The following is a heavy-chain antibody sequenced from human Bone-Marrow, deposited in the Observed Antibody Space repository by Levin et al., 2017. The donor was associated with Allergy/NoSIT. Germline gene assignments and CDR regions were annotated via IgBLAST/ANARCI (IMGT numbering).Heavy chain of an antibody. J-gene: IGHJ4*02. CDR1: GFTFSSYG. Sequence: GGSLRLSCDASGFTFSSYGIIWVRQAPGKGLEWVSYIGGDNYTKYYADSVKGRFTISRDNVKKSLYLQMNSLRGEDTAVYYCAREGSWSSTWLGNYYFDYWGQATLVTVSS. V-gene: IGHV3-48*01. D-gene: IGHD6-13*01. CDR2: IGGDNYTK. CDR3: AREGSWSSTWLGNYYFDY.